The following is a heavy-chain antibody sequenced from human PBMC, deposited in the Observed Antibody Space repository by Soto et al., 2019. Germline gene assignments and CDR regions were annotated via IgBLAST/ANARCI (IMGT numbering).Heavy chain of an antibody. CDR1: GGSVSSDSYF. J-gene: IGHJ3*02. V-gene: IGHV4-61*01. D-gene: IGHD3-3*01. Sequence: QVQLQESGPGLVKPSETLSLTCTVSGGSVSSDSYFWSWVRQPPGKGLEWIGYVSYRGITTYNPSLKSRDTILLGPSKNQISLNLRSVTAADTAVYYCARDREYSFGLTYDIWGQGTMVTVSS. CDR3: ARDREYSFGLTYDI. CDR2: VSYRGIT.